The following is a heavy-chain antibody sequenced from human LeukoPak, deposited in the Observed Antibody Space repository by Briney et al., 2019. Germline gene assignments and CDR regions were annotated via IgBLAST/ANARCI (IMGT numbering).Heavy chain of an antibody. CDR1: GGTFISYA. CDR2: IIPIFGTA. CDR3: ARDTSSSWYRGWFDP. J-gene: IGHJ5*02. D-gene: IGHD6-13*01. V-gene: IGHV1-69*13. Sequence: GASVKVSCKASGGTFISYAISWVRQAPGQGLEWMGGIIPIFGTANYAQKFQGRVTITADESTSTAYMELSSLRSEDTAVYYCARDTSSSWYRGWFDPWGQGTLVTVSS.